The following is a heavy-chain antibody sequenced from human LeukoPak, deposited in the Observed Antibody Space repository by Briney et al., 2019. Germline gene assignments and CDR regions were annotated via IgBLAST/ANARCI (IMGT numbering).Heavy chain of an antibody. CDR1: GGTFSSYA. J-gene: IGHJ3*02. CDR3: ARGGRDSSGYYLDAFDI. Sequence: SVKVSCKASGGTFSSYAISWVRQAPGQGLEWVGGFIPIFGTANHAQKFQGRVTITTDESTSTAYMELSSLRSEDTAVYYCARGGRDSSGYYLDAFDIWGQGTMVTVSS. D-gene: IGHD3-22*01. V-gene: IGHV1-69*05. CDR2: FIPIFGTA.